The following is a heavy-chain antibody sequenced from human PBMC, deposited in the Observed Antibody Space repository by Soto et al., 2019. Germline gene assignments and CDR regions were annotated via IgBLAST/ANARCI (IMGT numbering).Heavy chain of an antibody. Sequence: EVQLVESGGGLVKPGGSLRLPCAASGFTFNDAWMTWVRQAPGKGRERVGRIKSKTDGGTTDYAAHVKGIFIISRDDSKNTLFLQVNSLKTEDTAVYYCTTRIPGTIGFDHWGQGTLFTVSS. CDR3: TTRIPGTIGFDH. CDR1: GFTFNDAW. J-gene: IGHJ4*02. D-gene: IGHD1-20*01. CDR2: IKSKTDGGTT. V-gene: IGHV3-15*01.